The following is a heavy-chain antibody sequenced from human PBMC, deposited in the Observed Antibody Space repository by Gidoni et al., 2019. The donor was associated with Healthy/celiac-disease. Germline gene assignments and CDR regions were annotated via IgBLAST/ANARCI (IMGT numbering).Heavy chain of an antibody. CDR3: ARGYSSSWYPSWF. J-gene: IGHJ3*01. Sequence: EVQLVESGGGLVQPGGSLRLSCAASGFTFSSYEMNWVRQAPGKGLEWVSYISSRGSTIYYADSVKGRFTTSRDNAKNSLYLQMNSLRAEDTAVYYCARGYSSSWYPSWFGGQGTMVTVSS. V-gene: IGHV3-48*03. CDR1: GFTFSSYE. CDR2: ISSRGSTI. D-gene: IGHD6-13*01.